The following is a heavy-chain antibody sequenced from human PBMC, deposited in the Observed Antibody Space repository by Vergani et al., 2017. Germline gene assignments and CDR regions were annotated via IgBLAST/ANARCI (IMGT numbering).Heavy chain of an antibody. D-gene: IGHD3-16*01. V-gene: IGHV3-30*02. J-gene: IGHJ4*02. CDR1: GFTLSNYD. CDR3: AKHFWGGGIDY. Sequence: QVQLVESGGGVVQRGGSLRLSCATSGFTLSNYDMQWSRQGPGKGLEFVAFIQFDGSNQYSAEAVKGRFTLSRDFSKNTLYLQMNSLRTDDTASYYGAKHFWGGGIDYWGQGTQVIVSS. CDR2: IQFDGSNQ.